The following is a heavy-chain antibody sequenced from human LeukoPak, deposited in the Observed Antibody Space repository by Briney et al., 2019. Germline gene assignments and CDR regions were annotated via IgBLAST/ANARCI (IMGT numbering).Heavy chain of an antibody. CDR3: VRDGGVSGYDLLDY. J-gene: IGHJ4*02. CDR1: GFTFSHYW. Sequence: PGGSLRLSCAASGFTFSHYWMSWVRQAPGKGLEWVAHINQDGSEEHYMDSVKARFIISRDNAKNSLSLQMDSLRAEDTAVYYCVRDGGVSGYDLLDYWGQGTLVTVSS. D-gene: IGHD5-12*01. V-gene: IGHV3-7*01. CDR2: INQDGSEE.